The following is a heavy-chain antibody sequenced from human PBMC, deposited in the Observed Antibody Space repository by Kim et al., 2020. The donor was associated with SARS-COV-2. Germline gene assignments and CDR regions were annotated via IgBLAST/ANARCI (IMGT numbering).Heavy chain of an antibody. Sequence: TSYAQKFQGRVTMTRDTSTSTVYMELSSLRSEDTAVYYCARGPSSGWYSDWGQGTLVTVSS. D-gene: IGHD6-19*01. CDR3: ARGPSSGWYSD. V-gene: IGHV1-46*01. J-gene: IGHJ4*02. CDR2: T.